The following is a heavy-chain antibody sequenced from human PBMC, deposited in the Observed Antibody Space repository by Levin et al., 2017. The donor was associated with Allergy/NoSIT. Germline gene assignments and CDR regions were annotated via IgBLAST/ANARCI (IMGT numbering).Heavy chain of an antibody. V-gene: IGHV3-48*03. D-gene: IGHD2-15*01. CDR2: ISSSGSTI. Sequence: GESLKISCAASGFTFSSYEMNWVRQAPGKGLEWVSYISSSGSTIYYADSVKGRFTISRDNAKNSLYLQMNSLRAEDTAVYYCARATQGYCSGGSCYRGGWFDPWGQGTLVTVSS. CDR1: GFTFSSYE. J-gene: IGHJ5*02. CDR3: ARATQGYCSGGSCYRGGWFDP.